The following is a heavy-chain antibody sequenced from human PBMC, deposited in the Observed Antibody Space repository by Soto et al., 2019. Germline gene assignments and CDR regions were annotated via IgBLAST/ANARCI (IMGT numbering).Heavy chain of an antibody. Sequence: ESGGGLVQPGGSLRLSCVASGFNFDDYAMHWVRQPPGKGLEWVSGINWNNDTVGYADSVKGRFTVSRDNAKGSLLLQMSSLGPEDTAVYFCAMSNSNDLYYHFESWGQGTPVTVSS. V-gene: IGHV3-9*01. CDR2: INWNNDTV. CDR1: GFNFDDYA. J-gene: IGHJ4*02. D-gene: IGHD3-22*01. CDR3: AMSNSNDLYYHFES.